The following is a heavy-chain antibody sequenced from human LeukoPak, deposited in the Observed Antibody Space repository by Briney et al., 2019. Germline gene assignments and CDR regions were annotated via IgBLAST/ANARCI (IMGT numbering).Heavy chain of an antibody. Sequence: PGGSLRLSCAASGFTFSSYAMSWVRQAPGKGLEWVSLISGSGGRTYYTDSVKGRFTISRDNAKNTVSLLMDSLSAEDTAVYYCAKDTDAGNLPQLDYFDSWGQGTLVTVSS. CDR1: GFTFSSYA. V-gene: IGHV3-23*01. CDR3: AKDTDAGNLPQLDYFDS. D-gene: IGHD1-14*01. J-gene: IGHJ4*02. CDR2: ISGSGGRT.